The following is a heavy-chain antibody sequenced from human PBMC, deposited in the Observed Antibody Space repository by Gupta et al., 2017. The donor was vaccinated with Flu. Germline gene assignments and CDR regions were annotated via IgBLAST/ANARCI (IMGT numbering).Heavy chain of an antibody. CDR3: IRGGCGFDVWKAYCKMGYFEY. CDR1: GFTFGDFD. V-gene: IGHV3-49*04. D-gene: IGHD3-3*01. J-gene: IGHJ4*02. Sequence: EVQLVESGGGLVQPGRSLRLSCTTSGFTFGDFDVSWVRQVAGKGLEWVGSMRRSADGGTRDYAASVKGRFIISRDDSKSIAYLQMNSLRTDDTGVYFCIRGGCGFDVWKAYCKMGYFEYWGQGVQVTVSS. CDR2: MRRSADGGTR.